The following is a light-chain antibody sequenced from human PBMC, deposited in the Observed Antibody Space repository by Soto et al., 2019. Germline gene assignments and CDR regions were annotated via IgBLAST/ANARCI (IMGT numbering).Light chain of an antibody. V-gene: IGKV1-5*03. CDR2: KAS. CDR3: QQYNSDPYT. Sequence: DIQMTQSPSTLSASVGDRVTITCRASQSISSWLAWYRQKPGKAPKLLIYKASSLESGVPSRFSGSGSGTEFTLTISSLQPDDFATYYCQQYNSDPYTFGQGTKLEIK. CDR1: QSISSW. J-gene: IGKJ2*01.